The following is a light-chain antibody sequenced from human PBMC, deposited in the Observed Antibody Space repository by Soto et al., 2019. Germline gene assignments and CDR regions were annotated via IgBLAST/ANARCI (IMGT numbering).Light chain of an antibody. CDR2: GNS. CDR3: QSYDSSLREV. CDR1: SSNIGAGYD. Sequence: QSVLTQPPSVSGAPGQRVTISCTGSSSNIGAGYDVHWYQQLPGTAPKLLIYGNSNRPSGVPDRFSGSKSGTSASLAITGLQAEDEADHYCQSYDSSLREVFGTGTKLTVL. V-gene: IGLV1-40*01. J-gene: IGLJ1*01.